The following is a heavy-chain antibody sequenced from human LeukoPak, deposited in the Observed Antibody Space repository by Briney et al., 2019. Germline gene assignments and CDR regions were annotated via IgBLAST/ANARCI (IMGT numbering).Heavy chain of an antibody. CDR3: AREAQGCSINSCYFDS. J-gene: IGHJ4*02. CDR1: GFNFNNYD. CDR2: IKFHGHET. D-gene: IGHD2-2*01. V-gene: IGHV3-30*02. Sequence: GGSLTLSCVASGFNFNNYDLHWVRQAPGKGLEWVAFIKFHGHETFYADSVEGRFTFSRDNSRNTVYLQMNSLRSEDTAVYYCAREAQGCSINSCYFDSWGQGTLVTVSS.